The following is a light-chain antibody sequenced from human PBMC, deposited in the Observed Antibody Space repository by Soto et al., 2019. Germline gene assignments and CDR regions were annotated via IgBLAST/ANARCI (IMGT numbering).Light chain of an antibody. CDR3: CSFKGLNSFV. CDR1: YSDIGAYNY. CDR2: EVS. V-gene: IGLV2-8*01. J-gene: IGLJ1*01. Sequence: QSALTQPPSASGSPGQSVTIPCTGTYSDIGAYNYVSWYQQRPGEAPKLIIYEVSKRPSGVADRIFASKSGTTASPIVSGLPDDDEAYYCCCSFKGLNSFVFGTGTKVTVL.